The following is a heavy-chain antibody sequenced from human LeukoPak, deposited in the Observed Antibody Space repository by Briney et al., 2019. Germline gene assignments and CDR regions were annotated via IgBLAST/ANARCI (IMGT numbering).Heavy chain of an antibody. CDR3: ARSIVGVRKRNDY. CDR2: MNPNSGHT. V-gene: IGHV1-8*01. CDR1: GYTFISYD. Sequence: ASVTVSFKASGYTFISYDIIWVRQASGQGLEWMGWMNPNSGHTGYEQKFQGRVTMTRTTSISTAYMELTSLTSEDSAVYYCARSIVGVRKRNDYWGQGTLVTVSS. J-gene: IGHJ4*02. D-gene: IGHD1-26*01.